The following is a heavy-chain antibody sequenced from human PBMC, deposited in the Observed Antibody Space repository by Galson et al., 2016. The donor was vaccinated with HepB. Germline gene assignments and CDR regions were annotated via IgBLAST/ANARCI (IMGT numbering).Heavy chain of an antibody. Sequence: SETLSLTCGVLDGSFSDNYWSWIRQPPEKGLEWIGEINQSGGINYNSALKSRVSISVDTSKKYFSLKLRSVTAADTAVYYCARASGTLVRGVTLLRYGMDVWGQRTTVTVSS. V-gene: IGHV4-34*01. J-gene: IGHJ6*02. CDR1: DGSFSDNY. D-gene: IGHD3-10*01. CDR3: ARASGTLVRGVTLLRYGMDV. CDR2: INQSGGI.